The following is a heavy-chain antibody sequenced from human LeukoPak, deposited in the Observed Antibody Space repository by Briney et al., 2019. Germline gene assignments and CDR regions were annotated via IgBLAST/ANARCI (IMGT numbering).Heavy chain of an antibody. CDR3: AGQHCSGGSCYSQLPEASNWFDP. V-gene: IGHV1-69*13. CDR1: GYTFTSYG. D-gene: IGHD2-15*01. Sequence: ASVKVSCKASGYTFTSYGISWVRQAPGQGLEWMGGIIPIFGTANYAQKFQGRVTITADESTSTAYMELSSLRSEDTAVYYCAGQHCSGGSCYSQLPEASNWFDPWGQGTLVTVSS. CDR2: IIPIFGTA. J-gene: IGHJ5*02.